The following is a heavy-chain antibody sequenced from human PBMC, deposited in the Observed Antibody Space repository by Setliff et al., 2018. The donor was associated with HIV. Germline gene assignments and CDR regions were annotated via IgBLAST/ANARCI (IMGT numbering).Heavy chain of an antibody. D-gene: IGHD7-27*01. V-gene: IGHV1-69*10. CDR2: IIPILSMT. J-gene: IGHJ4*02. CDR3: ATGVVPDYDY. Sequence: SVKVSCKASGGTFSSSAFSWVRQAPGQGVEWVGGIIPILSMTSYAQKFQGRATITADISTSTAYLELSSLRSDDTAVYYCATGVVPDYDYWGQGTLVTVSS. CDR1: GGTFSSSA.